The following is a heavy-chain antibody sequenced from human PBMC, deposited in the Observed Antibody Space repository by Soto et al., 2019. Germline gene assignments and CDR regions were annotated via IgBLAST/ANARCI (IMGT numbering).Heavy chain of an antibody. Sequence: PGGSLRLSCAAAGFTFSSYGMHWVGQAPGKGLEWVAVIAYYGSNKYYADSVKGRFTISRDNSKNTLYLQMNSLRAEDTAVYYCAKGLTGQDLRAYYYGMDVWGQGT. CDR1: GFTFSSYG. CDR3: AKGLTGQDLRAYYYGMDV. V-gene: IGHV3-30*18. CDR2: IAYYGSNK. D-gene: IGHD3-9*01. J-gene: IGHJ6*02.